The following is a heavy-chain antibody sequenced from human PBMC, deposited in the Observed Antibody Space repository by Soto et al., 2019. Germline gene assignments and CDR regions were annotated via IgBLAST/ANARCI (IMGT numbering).Heavy chain of an antibody. J-gene: IGHJ4*02. CDR1: GFTFSSYA. CDR3: AKDLGHCSSTTCYLHY. V-gene: IGHV3-23*01. CDR2: ISASGIST. Sequence: EVQLLESGGGLVQPGGSLRLSCAASGFTFSSYAMSWVRQAPGKGLEWVSAISASGISTYFADSVKGRFTISRDNSKNLVYLQMNSLRVEDTAVYYCAKDLGHCSSTTCYLHYWGQGTLVTVSS. D-gene: IGHD2-2*01.